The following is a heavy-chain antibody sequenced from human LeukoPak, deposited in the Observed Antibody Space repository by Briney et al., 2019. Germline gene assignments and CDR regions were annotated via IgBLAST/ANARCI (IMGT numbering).Heavy chain of an antibody. D-gene: IGHD1-1*01. Sequence: GASVKVSCKASGYTFTSYAMHWVRRAPGQRLEWMGWINAGKGDTKYSQKFQGRVTIARDTSASTAYMELSSLRSEDTAVYYCARDRGGTGGFDYWGQGTLVTVSS. J-gene: IGHJ4*02. CDR1: GYTFTSYA. V-gene: IGHV1-3*01. CDR2: INAGKGDT. CDR3: ARDRGGTGGFDY.